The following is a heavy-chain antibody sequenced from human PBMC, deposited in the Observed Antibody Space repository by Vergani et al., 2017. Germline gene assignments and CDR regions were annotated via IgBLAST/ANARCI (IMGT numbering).Heavy chain of an antibody. V-gene: IGHV1-18*01. CDR2: SSAYNGNT. D-gene: IGHD6-19*01. J-gene: IGHJ6*02. Sequence: QVQLVQSGAEVKKPGASVKVSCKASGYTFTRSRISWVRPAPGQGLAWMGWSSAYNGNTNYAKKLQCRVTMTTDTSTSTAYRELRSLRSADTSVSYCARAERGWVNYYYGMDVWGQGTTVTVSS. CDR3: ARAERGWVNYYYGMDV. CDR1: GYTFTRSR.